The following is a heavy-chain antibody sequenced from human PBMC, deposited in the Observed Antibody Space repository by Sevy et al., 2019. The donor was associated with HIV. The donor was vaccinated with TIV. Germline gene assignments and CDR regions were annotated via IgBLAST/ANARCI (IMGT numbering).Heavy chain of an antibody. J-gene: IGHJ4*02. D-gene: IGHD3-22*01. CDR3: ATAREYYYESSGYFDY. V-gene: IGHV1-18*01. Sequence: ASVKVSCKASGYTFTSYGISWVRQAPGQGLEWMGWISTYNSIRNSAQKFQGRVTMTEDTSTDTAYMELSSLRSEDTAVYYCATAREYYYESSGYFDYWGQGTLVTVSS. CDR2: ISTYNSIR. CDR1: GYTFTSYG.